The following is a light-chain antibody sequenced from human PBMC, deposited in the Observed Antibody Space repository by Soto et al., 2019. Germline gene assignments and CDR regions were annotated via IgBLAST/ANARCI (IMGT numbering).Light chain of an antibody. V-gene: IGKV3-15*01. CDR2: GAS. CDR1: QSVSSN. Sequence: EIVMTQSPATLSVSPGDRATLSGRASQSVSSNLAWYQQKPGQAPRLLIYGASTSATGIPARFSGSGSGTEFTLTISSLQSEDFAVYYCQQYNNWQYTFGQGTKLEIK. CDR3: QQYNNWQYT. J-gene: IGKJ2*01.